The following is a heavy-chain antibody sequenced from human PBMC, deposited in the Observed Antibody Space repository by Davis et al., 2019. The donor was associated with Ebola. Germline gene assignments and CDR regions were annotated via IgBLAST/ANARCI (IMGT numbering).Heavy chain of an antibody. CDR2: INHSGST. CDR1: GGSFSGYY. J-gene: IGHJ4*02. CDR3: ARGRTTLQPSPNDY. Sequence: PSETLSLTCAVYGGSFSGYYWSWIRQPPGKGLEWIGEINHSGSTNYNPSLKSRVTISVDTSKNQFSLKLSSVTAADTAVYYCARGRTTLQPSPNDYWGQGTLVTVSS. D-gene: IGHD4-11*01. V-gene: IGHV4-34*01.